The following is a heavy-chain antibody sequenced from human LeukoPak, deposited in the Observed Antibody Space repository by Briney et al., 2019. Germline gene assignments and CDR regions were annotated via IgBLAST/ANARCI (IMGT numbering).Heavy chain of an antibody. CDR2: ISGSGGST. D-gene: IGHD2-8*02. CDR1: GFTFSSYA. J-gene: IGHJ6*02. V-gene: IGHV3-23*01. CDR3: AKDPRPLWWYYGMDV. Sequence: GGSLRLSCAASGFTFSSYAMSWVRQAPGKGLEWVSAISGSGGSTYYADSVKGRFTISRDNSKNTLYLQMNSLRAEDTAVYYCAKDPRPLWWYYGMDVWGQGTTVTVSS.